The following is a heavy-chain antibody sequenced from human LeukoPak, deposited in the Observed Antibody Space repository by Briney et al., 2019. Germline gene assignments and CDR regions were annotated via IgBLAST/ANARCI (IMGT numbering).Heavy chain of an antibody. CDR3: TRRSYDSGSYYDGWYFDY. Sequence: SETLSLICAVYGGSFSGYHWNWIRQAPGKRLEWIGEINHNGNTNYNPSLKGRVTISVDMSKNQFSLKLNSVTAADTAVYYCTRRSYDSGSYYDGWYFDYWGQGTLVTVSS. D-gene: IGHD3-10*01. CDR2: INHNGNT. V-gene: IGHV4-34*01. J-gene: IGHJ4*02. CDR1: GGSFSGYH.